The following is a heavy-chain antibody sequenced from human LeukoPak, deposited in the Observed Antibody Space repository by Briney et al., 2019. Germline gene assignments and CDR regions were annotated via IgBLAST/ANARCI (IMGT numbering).Heavy chain of an antibody. CDR3: AREYVFWSVSFLALDF. J-gene: IGHJ3*01. Sequence: GGSLRLSCAASGFTFSSYSMNWVRQAPGKGLEWVSYISSSSSTIYYADSVKGRFTISRDNAKNSLYLQMNSLRAEDTAVYYCAREYVFWSVSFLALDFGAQGKMVTVSS. CDR1: GFTFSSYS. CDR2: ISSSSSTI. V-gene: IGHV3-48*01. D-gene: IGHD3-3*01.